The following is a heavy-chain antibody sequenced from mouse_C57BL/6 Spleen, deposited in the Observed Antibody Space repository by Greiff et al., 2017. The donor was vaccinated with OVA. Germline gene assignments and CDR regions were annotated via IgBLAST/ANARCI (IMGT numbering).Heavy chain of an antibody. Sequence: VKVVESGPELVKPGASVKISCKASGYAFSSSWMNWVKQRPGKGLEWIGRIYPGDGDTNYNGKFKGKATLTADKSSSTAYMQLSSLTSEDSAVYFCARAYYGNYGYFDYWGQGTTLTVSS. CDR3: ARAYYGNYGYFDY. J-gene: IGHJ2*01. V-gene: IGHV1-82*01. CDR1: GYAFSSSW. D-gene: IGHD2-10*01. CDR2: IYPGDGDT.